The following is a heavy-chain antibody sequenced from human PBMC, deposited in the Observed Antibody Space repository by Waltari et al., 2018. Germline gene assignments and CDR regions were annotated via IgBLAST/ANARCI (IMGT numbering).Heavy chain of an antibody. J-gene: IGHJ3*01. Sequence: QLQLQESGPGLGKPSETLSLTCNVSGGSITSNRHYWAWIRQPPGQGLEWIGTMSYSGATYSSPSLKSRVTVSRDTSKNHLSLKLDSVTAADTAVYYCATYIGASIGTAAFDVWGQGTMVTVSS. CDR3: ATYIGASIGTAAFDV. CDR2: MSYSGAT. CDR1: GGSITSNRHY. D-gene: IGHD5-12*01. V-gene: IGHV4-39*02.